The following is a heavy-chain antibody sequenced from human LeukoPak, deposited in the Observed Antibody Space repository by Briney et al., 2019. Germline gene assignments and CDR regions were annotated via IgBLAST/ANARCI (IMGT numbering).Heavy chain of an antibody. CDR1: GGSISSSY. Sequence: SETLSLTCTVSGGSISSSYWSWIRQSPGKGLEWIGIIFYSGSTNYNPSLKSRVSISIDTSKNQFSLNLSSVTAADTAVYYCARDVPYCTNGICYVRDYYYYMDVWGKGATVTVSS. J-gene: IGHJ6*03. CDR3: ARDVPYCTNGICYVRDYYYYMDV. V-gene: IGHV4-59*12. CDR2: IFYSGST. D-gene: IGHD2-8*01.